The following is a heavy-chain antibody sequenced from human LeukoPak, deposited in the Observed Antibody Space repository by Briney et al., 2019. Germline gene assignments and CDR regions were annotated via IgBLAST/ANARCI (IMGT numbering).Heavy chain of an antibody. CDR1: GYTFTGYY. D-gene: IGHD3-10*01. Sequence: GASVKVSCKASGYTFTGYYKHWVRQAPGQGLEWMGWINPNSGGTNYAQKFQGRVTMTRDTSISTAYMELSRLRSDDTAVYYCARDGNYYGSGSYNNWFDPWGQGTLVTVSS. J-gene: IGHJ5*02. CDR3: ARDGNYYGSGSYNNWFDP. V-gene: IGHV1-2*02. CDR2: INPNSGGT.